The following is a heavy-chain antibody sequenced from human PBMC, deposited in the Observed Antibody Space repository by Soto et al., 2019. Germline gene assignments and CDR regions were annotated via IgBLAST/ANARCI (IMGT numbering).Heavy chain of an antibody. CDR2: INAGNGNT. J-gene: IGHJ4*02. D-gene: IGHD1-20*01. CDR1: GYTFTIYY. Sequence: ASVKVSCKASGYTFTIYYMHWVRQAPGQRLEWMGWINAGNGNTKYSQKFQGRVTITRDTSASTAYMELSSLRSEDTAVYYCARDKITGIIDYWGQGTLVTVSS. CDR3: ARDKITGIIDY. V-gene: IGHV1-3*01.